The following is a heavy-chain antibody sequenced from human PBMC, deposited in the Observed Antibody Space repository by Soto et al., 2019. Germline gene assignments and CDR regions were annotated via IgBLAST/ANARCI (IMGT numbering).Heavy chain of an antibody. V-gene: IGHV4-39*01. CDR2: IYYSGST. Sequence: SETLSLTCTVSGGSISSSSYYWGWIRQPPGKGLEWIGSIYYSGSTYYNPSLKSRVTISVDTSKNQFSLKLSSVTAADTAVYYCARCHTVTTIAPPPYYYYYYYMDVWGKGTTVTVSS. CDR3: ARCHTVTTIAPPPYYYYYYYMDV. D-gene: IGHD4-17*01. CDR1: GGSISSSSYY. J-gene: IGHJ6*03.